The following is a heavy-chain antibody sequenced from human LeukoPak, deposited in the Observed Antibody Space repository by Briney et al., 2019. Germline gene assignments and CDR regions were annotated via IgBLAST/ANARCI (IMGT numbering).Heavy chain of an antibody. D-gene: IGHD3-10*01. CDR1: GGSFSGYY. Sequence: SETLSHTCAVYGGSFSGYYWSWIRQPPGKGLEWIGEINHSGSTNYNPSLKSRVTISVDTSKNQFSLKLSSVTAADTAVYYCARHPTYYYGSGSYYPTPVYFDYWGQGTLVTVSS. CDR2: INHSGST. J-gene: IGHJ4*02. CDR3: ARHPTYYYGSGSYYPTPVYFDY. V-gene: IGHV4-34*01.